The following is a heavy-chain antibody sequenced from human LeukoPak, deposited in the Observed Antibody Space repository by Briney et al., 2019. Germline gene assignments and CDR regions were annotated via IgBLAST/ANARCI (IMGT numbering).Heavy chain of an antibody. CDR3: AAQGGSGDLRY. V-gene: IGHV3-15*01. Sequence: GGSLRLSCAASGFTFNKAWMSRVRQAPGKGLEWVGRIKSRTDGGTIDYAAPVKGRFTLSRDDSINTLYLQMSSLKTEDTAVYYCAAQGGSGDLRYWGQGTLVTVSS. CDR2: IKSRTDGGTI. CDR1: GFTFNKAW. D-gene: IGHD4-17*01. J-gene: IGHJ4*02.